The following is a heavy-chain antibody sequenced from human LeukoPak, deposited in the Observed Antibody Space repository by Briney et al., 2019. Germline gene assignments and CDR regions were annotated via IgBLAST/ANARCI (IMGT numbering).Heavy chain of an antibody. CDR3: AKGEVPAGRGYYFDY. CDR1: GFSFSGYG. D-gene: IGHD2-2*01. CDR2: ISYDGSDK. J-gene: IGHJ4*02. V-gene: IGHV3-30*18. Sequence: GGSLRLSCAASGFSFSGYGMHWVRQAPGKGLEWVAVISYDGSDKKYGDSVKGRFTISRDNSKNTLYLQMNSLRAEDTAVYYCAKGEVPAGRGYYFDYWGQGTLVTVSS.